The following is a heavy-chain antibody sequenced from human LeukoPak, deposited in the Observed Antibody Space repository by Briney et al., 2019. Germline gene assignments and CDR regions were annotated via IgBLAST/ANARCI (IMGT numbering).Heavy chain of an antibody. Sequence: GASVKVSCKASGYTFTNYGISWVRQAPGQGLEWMGWISAYNGNTNYAQELQGRVTMTTDTSTSTAYLELRSLRSDDTAVYYCAREPQWLEPYGMDVWGQGTTVTVSS. CDR2: ISAYNGNT. J-gene: IGHJ6*02. CDR1: GYTFTNYG. V-gene: IGHV1-18*01. D-gene: IGHD6-19*01. CDR3: AREPQWLEPYGMDV.